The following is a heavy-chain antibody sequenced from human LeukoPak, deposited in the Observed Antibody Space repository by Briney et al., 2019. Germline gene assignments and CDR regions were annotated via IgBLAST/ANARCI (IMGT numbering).Heavy chain of an antibody. CDR3: ARRYYYDSSGYYPDDAFDI. CDR2: IYYSGST. CDR1: GGSISSSSYY. V-gene: IGHV4-39*07. D-gene: IGHD3-22*01. J-gene: IGHJ3*02. Sequence: PSETLSLTCTVSGGSISSSSYYWGWIRQPPGKGLEWIGSIYYSGSTYYNPSLKSRVTISVDTSKNQFSLKLSSVTAADTAVYYCARRYYYDSSGYYPDDAFDIWGQGTMVTVSS.